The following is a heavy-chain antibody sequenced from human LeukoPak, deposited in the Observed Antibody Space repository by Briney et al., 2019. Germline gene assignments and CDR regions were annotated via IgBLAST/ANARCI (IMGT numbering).Heavy chain of an antibody. V-gene: IGHV4-34*01. J-gene: IGHJ4*02. CDR3: ARGMSIAARRRYFDY. Sequence: PSETLSLTCAVYGGSFSGYYWSWIRQPPGKGLEWIGEINHSGSTNYNPSLKSRVTISVDTSKNQFSLKLSSVAAADTAVYYCARGMSIAARRRYFDYWGQGTLVTVSS. CDR1: GGSFSGYY. D-gene: IGHD6-6*01. CDR2: INHSGST.